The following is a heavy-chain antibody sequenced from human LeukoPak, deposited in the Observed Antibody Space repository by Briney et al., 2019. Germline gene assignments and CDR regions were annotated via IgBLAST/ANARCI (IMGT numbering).Heavy chain of an antibody. V-gene: IGHV3-15*01. J-gene: IGHJ4*02. D-gene: IGHD3-10*01. CDR1: GLSISNDW. CDR2: VKSKSAGETT. Sequence: GGSLRLSCAASGLSISNDWMSWVRQAPGKGREGVARVKSKSAGETTDYAAPVTGRFTISRDDSKNTLYLQMNSLKTEDTAVYYCTLIQGWGSGSYYRDFWGQGTLVTVFS. CDR3: TLIQGWGSGSYYRDF.